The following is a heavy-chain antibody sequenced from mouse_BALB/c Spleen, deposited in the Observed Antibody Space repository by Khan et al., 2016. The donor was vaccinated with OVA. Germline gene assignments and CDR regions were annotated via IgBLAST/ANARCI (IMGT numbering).Heavy chain of an antibody. CDR3: TRSGYGSFAY. Sequence: QVQLKEFGAELVKTGASVKLSCKASGYTFSSYYLYWVKQRPGQGLEWIGEINPNNGDSNFNEKFKSKATLTVDKFSYTAYMQLSSLTSEDSAVYYCTRSGYGSFAYWGQGTLVTVSA. D-gene: IGHD2-2*01. J-gene: IGHJ3*01. V-gene: IGHV1S81*02. CDR2: INPNNGDS. CDR1: GYTFSSYY.